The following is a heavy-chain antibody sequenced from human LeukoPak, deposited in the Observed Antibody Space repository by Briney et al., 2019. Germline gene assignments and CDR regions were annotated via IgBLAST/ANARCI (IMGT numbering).Heavy chain of an antibody. CDR3: ARSHMVRGVIFHEIARFDP. CDR2: IYYSGST. J-gene: IGHJ5*02. Sequence: SQTLSLTCTVSGGSISSGDYYWSWIRQPPGTGLEWIGYIYYSGSTYYNPSFKSRVTISVDTSKNQFSLKLSSVTAADTAVYYCARSHMVRGVIFHEIARFDPWGQGTLVTVSS. CDR1: GGSISSGDYY. D-gene: IGHD3-10*01. V-gene: IGHV4-30-4*01.